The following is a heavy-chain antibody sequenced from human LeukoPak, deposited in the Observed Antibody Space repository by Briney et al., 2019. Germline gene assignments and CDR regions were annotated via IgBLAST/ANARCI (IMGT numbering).Heavy chain of an antibody. Sequence: SETLSLTCTVSGGSISSYYWSWIRQPAGKGLEWIGRIYTSGSTNCNPSLKSRVTMSVDTSKNQFSLKLSSVTAADTAVYYCARHETYYDILTGYSLGAFDIWGQGTMVTVSS. J-gene: IGHJ3*02. D-gene: IGHD3-9*01. CDR3: ARHETYYDILTGYSLGAFDI. CDR1: GGSISSYY. CDR2: IYTSGST. V-gene: IGHV4-4*07.